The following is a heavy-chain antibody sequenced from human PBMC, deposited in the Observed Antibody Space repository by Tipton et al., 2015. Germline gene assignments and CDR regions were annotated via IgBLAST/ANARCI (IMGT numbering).Heavy chain of an antibody. CDR2: ISYDGSNK. D-gene: IGHD3-3*01. CDR3: AKGSDFWSGYYQYLDY. CDR1: GFTFSSYG. J-gene: IGHJ4*02. V-gene: IGHV3-30*18. Sequence: SLRLSCAASGFTFSSYGMHWVRQAPGKGLEWVAVISYDGSNKYYADSVKGRFTISRDNSKNTLYLQMNSLRAEDTAVYYCAKGSDFWSGYYQYLDYWGQGTLVTVSS.